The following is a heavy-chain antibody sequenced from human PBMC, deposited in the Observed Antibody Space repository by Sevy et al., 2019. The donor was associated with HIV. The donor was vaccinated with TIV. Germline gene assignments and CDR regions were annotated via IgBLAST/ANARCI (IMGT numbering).Heavy chain of an antibody. CDR1: GYTFTYYY. J-gene: IGHJ5*02. Sequence: ASVKVSCETSGYTFTYYYIHWVRQAPGQGREWMGWTNPSSGGTQYAQKFQGRVSVTSDTSRRTSYMELRRLRSDDTALYYCARQVDNWFDPWGQGTPVTVSS. CDR2: TNPSSGGT. CDR3: ARQVDNWFDP. V-gene: IGHV1-2*02. D-gene: IGHD2-15*01.